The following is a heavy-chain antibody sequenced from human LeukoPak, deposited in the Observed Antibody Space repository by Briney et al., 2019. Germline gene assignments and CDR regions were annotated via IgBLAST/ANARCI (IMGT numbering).Heavy chain of an antibody. Sequence: PSETLSLTCTVSGGSISSSSYYWGWIRQPPGKGLEWIGSIYYSGSTYYNPSLKSRVTISVDTSKNQFSLKLSSVTAADTAVYYCARDRLQLQSWGQGTLVTVSS. CDR1: GGSISSSSYY. J-gene: IGHJ5*02. V-gene: IGHV4-39*07. CDR3: ARDRLQLQS. CDR2: IYYSGST. D-gene: IGHD1-1*01.